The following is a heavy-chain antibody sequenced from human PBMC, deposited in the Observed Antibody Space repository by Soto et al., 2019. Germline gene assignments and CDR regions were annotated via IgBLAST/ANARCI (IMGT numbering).Heavy chain of an antibody. Sequence: SVKVSCKASGGTFSGYAISWVRQAPGQGLEWMGGIIPIFGTANYAQKFQGRVTITADESTSTAYMELSSLRSEDTAVYYCARENGGNSVFDYWGQGTLVTVSS. D-gene: IGHD2-21*02. CDR3: ARENGGNSVFDY. V-gene: IGHV1-69*13. J-gene: IGHJ4*02. CDR2: IIPIFGTA. CDR1: GGTFSGYA.